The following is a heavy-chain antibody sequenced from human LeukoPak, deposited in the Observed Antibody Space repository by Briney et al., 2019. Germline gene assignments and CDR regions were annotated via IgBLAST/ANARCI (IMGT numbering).Heavy chain of an antibody. D-gene: IGHD5-12*01. Sequence: SETLSLTCTVSGGSISSYYWSWIRQPPGKGLEWIGYIYHSGSTKYNPSLKSRVTISVDTSKNQFSLKMSSVAAADTAVYYCARDGYSGNDGLWGQGTLVTVSS. J-gene: IGHJ4*02. CDR3: ARDGYSGNDGL. CDR1: GGSISSYY. V-gene: IGHV4-59*01. CDR2: IYHSGST.